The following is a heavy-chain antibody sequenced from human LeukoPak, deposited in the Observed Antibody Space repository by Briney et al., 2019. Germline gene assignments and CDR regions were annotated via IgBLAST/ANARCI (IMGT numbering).Heavy chain of an antibody. J-gene: IGHJ4*02. V-gene: IGHV4-38-2*02. Sequence: SETLSLTCTVSGYSISSDYYWGWIRQPPGKGLEWIGTIYHNGSTYYNPSLKSRVTISVDTSKNHFSLKLSSVTAADTAVYSCASLPWGAIGIAATESVDYWGQGTLVTVPS. CDR2: IYHNGST. CDR1: GYSISSDYY. CDR3: ASLPWGAIGIAATESVDY. D-gene: IGHD6-13*01.